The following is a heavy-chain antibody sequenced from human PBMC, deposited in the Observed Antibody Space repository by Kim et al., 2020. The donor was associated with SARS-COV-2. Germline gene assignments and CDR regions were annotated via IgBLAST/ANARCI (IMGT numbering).Heavy chain of an antibody. V-gene: IGHV3-49*02. CDR3: TRSRVFDY. Sequence: SGGKTDYGASLKGRFTISRDDSKSVAYLQMNSLITDDTAIYYCTRSRVFDYWGLGTLVTVSS. J-gene: IGHJ4*02. CDR2: SGGKT.